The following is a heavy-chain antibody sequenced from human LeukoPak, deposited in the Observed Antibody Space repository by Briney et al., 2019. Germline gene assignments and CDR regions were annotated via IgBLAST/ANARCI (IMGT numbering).Heavy chain of an antibody. Sequence: ASVRVSSEASGYTLTVYYMHWVRQAPGQGGGRVGWITPNTGSTNYAHKFHGRVTMTSYTSITTPYIKLSRLTSDDTAVYYCAKGQWELLTWDNWFDPCGQGTLVTVSS. D-gene: IGHD1-26*01. CDR1: GYTLTVYY. J-gene: IGHJ5*02. V-gene: IGHV1-2*07. CDR2: ITPNTGST. CDR3: AKGQWELLTWDNWFDP.